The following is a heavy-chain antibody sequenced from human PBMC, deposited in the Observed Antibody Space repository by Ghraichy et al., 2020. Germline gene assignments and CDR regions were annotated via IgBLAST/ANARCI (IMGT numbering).Heavy chain of an antibody. Sequence: GGSLRLSCAASGFTFSNYWMHWVRQAPGKGLVWVSLLHSARTGTPYADSVEGRFTISRHNAKNTLSLQMHSLRADHTAVYYWARSQYPYYYDLWGQGTLVTVSA. CDR1: GFTFSNYW. CDR3: ARSQYPYYYDL. J-gene: IGHJ4*02. V-gene: IGHV3-74*01. CDR2: LHSARTGT. D-gene: IGHD2-2*01.